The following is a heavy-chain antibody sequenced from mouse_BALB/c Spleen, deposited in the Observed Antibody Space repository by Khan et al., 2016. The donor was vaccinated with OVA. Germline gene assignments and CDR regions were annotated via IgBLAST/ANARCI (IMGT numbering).Heavy chain of an antibody. CDR3: TRWSYWFAY. Sequence: LKQSGSELVRPGASVKLSCKASAYTFTSYWMHWVKQRPGQGLEWIGDIYPGSGSTNYDEKFKSKATLTVDTSSSTAYMHLSSLTSEDSAVYYCTRWSYWFAYWGQGTLVTVSA. J-gene: IGHJ3*01. V-gene: IGHV1S22*01. CDR1: AYTFTSYW. CDR2: IYPGSGST. D-gene: IGHD2-12*01.